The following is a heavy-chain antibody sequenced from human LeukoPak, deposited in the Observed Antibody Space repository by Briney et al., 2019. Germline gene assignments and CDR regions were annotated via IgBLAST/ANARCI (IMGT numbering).Heavy chain of an antibody. Sequence: SVKVSCKASGFTFTSSAVQWVRQARGQRLEWIGWIVVGSGNTNYAQKFQERVTITRDMSTSTAYMELSSLRSEDTAVYYCAAWGYCSSTSCYTTLGYWGQGTLVTVSS. D-gene: IGHD2-2*02. J-gene: IGHJ4*02. CDR2: IVVGSGNT. CDR1: GFTFTSSA. V-gene: IGHV1-58*01. CDR3: AAWGYCSSTSCYTTLGY.